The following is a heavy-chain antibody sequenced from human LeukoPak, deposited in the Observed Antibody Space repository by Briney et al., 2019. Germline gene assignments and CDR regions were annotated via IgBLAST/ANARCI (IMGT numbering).Heavy chain of an antibody. Sequence: GESLKVSCKGSGYSFTSYWIGWVRQMPGKGLEWMGIIYPGDSDTRYSPSFQGQVTISADKSISTAYLQWSSLKASDTARYYSARREWCSSTSCYAEDAFDFWGQGTMVTVS. CDR2: IYPGDSDT. CDR3: ARREWCSSTSCYAEDAFDF. D-gene: IGHD2-2*01. CDR1: GYSFTSYW. V-gene: IGHV5-51*01. J-gene: IGHJ3*01.